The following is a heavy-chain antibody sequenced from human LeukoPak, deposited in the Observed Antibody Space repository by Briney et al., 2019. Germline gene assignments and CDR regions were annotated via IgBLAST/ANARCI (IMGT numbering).Heavy chain of an antibody. V-gene: IGHV3-21*01. Sequence: GGSLRLSCAASGFTFKTYTMHWVRRAPGMGLEWVSSISSSSSYIFYADSVKGRFTISRDNAKNTLFLQMDSLRVEDTGHYYCARYDGGSGPFDYWGQGTLVTVSS. D-gene: IGHD3-10*01. J-gene: IGHJ4*02. CDR1: GFTFKTYT. CDR3: ARYDGGSGPFDY. CDR2: ISSSSSYI.